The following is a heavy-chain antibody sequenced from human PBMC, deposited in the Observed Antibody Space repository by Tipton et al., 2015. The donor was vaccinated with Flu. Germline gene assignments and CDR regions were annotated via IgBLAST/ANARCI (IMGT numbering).Heavy chain of an antibody. CDR1: GFRFSDYY. J-gene: IGHJ5*02. Sequence: LRLSCAASGFRFSDYYMSWIRQPPGKGLEWIGNICHSGNTYYNPSLKSRVNISVDRSKNDFSLRLSSVTAADTAVYYCARRDYSNYVSEPKNWFHPWGQGTLVTVSS. CDR3: ARRDYSNYVSEPKNWFHP. CDR2: ICHSGNT. V-gene: IGHV4-38-2*01. D-gene: IGHD4-11*01.